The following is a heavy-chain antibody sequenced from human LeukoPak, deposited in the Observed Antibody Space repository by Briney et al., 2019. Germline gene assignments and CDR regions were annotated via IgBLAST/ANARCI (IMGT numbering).Heavy chain of an antibody. CDR2: ISGSDGHT. Sequence: GGSLRLSCAASGFTFSSNAMSWVRQAPGKGLEWVSVISGSDGHTYYADSVKGRFTISRDNSKNTLYLQMNSLRAEDTAVYYCAKDNEYSSSSFDYWGQGTLVTVSS. D-gene: IGHD6-6*01. J-gene: IGHJ4*02. CDR1: GFTFSSNA. CDR3: AKDNEYSSSSFDY. V-gene: IGHV3-23*01.